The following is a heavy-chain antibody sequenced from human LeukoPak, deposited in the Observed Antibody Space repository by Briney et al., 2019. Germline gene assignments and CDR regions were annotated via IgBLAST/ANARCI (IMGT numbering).Heavy chain of an antibody. CDR2: ISYSGST. CDR1: GGSFSGYY. J-gene: IGHJ4*02. D-gene: IGHD2-2*01. CDR3: ARTSTSFDD. Sequence: SETLSLTCAVYGGSFSGYYWSWIRQPPGKGLEWIGYISYSGSTNYNPSLRSRVTISVDMSKNQFSLDLSSVTAADTAVYYCARTSTSFDDWGQGTLVTVSS. V-gene: IGHV4-59*01.